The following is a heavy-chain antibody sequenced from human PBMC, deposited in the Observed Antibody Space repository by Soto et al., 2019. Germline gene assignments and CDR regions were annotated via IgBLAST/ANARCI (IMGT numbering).Heavy chain of an antibody. CDR1: GYTFTSYG. J-gene: IGHJ3*02. CDR2: ISAYNGNT. V-gene: IGHV1-18*04. CDR3: ARQTVDYDSSGYYLSAFDI. Sequence: ASVKVSCKASGYTFTSYGISWVRQAPGQGLEWMGWISAYNGNTNYAQKLQGRVTMTTDTSTSTAYMELRSLRSDDTAVYYCARQTVDYDSSGYYLSAFDIWGQGTMVTVSS. D-gene: IGHD3-22*01.